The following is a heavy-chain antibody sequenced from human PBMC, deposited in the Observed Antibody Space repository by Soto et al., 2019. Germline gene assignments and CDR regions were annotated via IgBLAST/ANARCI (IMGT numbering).Heavy chain of an antibody. J-gene: IGHJ6*02. CDR1: GGIFSSFT. Sequence: QVQLVQSGAEAGKPGSSVKVSCRASGGIFSSFTISWVRQAPGKGLEWLGGIIPIFDTPTYAQNFQGRVTITADKSTNTVYMELSSLRSEDTAVYYCATHGATTMARGAMKHYYYVMDVWGQGTTVTVSS. D-gene: IGHD3-10*01. CDR3: ATHGATTMARGAMKHYYYVMDV. V-gene: IGHV1-69*06. CDR2: IIPIFDTP.